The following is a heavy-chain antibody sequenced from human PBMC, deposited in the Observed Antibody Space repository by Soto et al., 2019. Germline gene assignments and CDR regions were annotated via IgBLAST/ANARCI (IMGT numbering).Heavy chain of an antibody. CDR1: GGSITSNNW. Sequence: QVQLQESGPGLVKPSGTLSLTCAVSGGSITSNNWWSWVRQPPGKGLEWIGEIYHSRSTNYNPSLKSRVIMSVDKSKNQFSVNLYSVTAADTALYYCARAGDSALTGTFDVWGRGTMVTVSS. CDR2: IYHSRST. D-gene: IGHD4-17*01. V-gene: IGHV4-4*02. J-gene: IGHJ3*01. CDR3: ARAGDSALTGTFDV.